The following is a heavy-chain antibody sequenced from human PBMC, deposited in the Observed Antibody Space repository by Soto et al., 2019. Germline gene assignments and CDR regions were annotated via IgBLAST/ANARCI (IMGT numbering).Heavy chain of an antibody. D-gene: IGHD6-13*01. CDR3: ARLYPPLRGSSWLDY. V-gene: IGHV4-34*01. J-gene: IGHJ4*02. CDR1: GGSFSGYY. Sequence: QVQLQQWGAGLLKPSETPSLTCAVYGGSFSGYYWSWIRQPPGKGLEWIGEINHSGSTNYNPSLKSRVTISVDTSKNQFSLKLSSVTAADTAVYYCARLYPPLRGSSWLDYWGQGTLVTVSS. CDR2: INHSGST.